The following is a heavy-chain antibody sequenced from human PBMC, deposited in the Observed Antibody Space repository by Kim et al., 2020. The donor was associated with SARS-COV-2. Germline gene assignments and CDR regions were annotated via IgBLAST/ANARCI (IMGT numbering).Heavy chain of an antibody. V-gene: IGHV3-33*01. J-gene: IGHJ4*02. CDR1: GFTFSSYG. CDR3: ARDFRFGELPIPDF. Sequence: GGSLRLSCAASGFTFSSYGMHWVRQAPGKGLEWVAVIWYDGSNKYYADSVKGRFTISRDNSKNTLYLQMNSLRAEDTAVYYCARDFRFGELPIPDFWGLGTLVTVSS. CDR2: IWYDGSNK. D-gene: IGHD3-10*01.